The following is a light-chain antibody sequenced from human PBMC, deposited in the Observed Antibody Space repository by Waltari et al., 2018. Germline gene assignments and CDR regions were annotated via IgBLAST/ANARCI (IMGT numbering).Light chain of an antibody. V-gene: IGKV3-15*01. CDR1: QSVSSN. CDR3: QQSYSQTRT. J-gene: IGKJ1*01. Sequence: EIVMTQSPATLSVSPGERATLSCRASQSVSSNFAWYQQKPGQAPRLLIYGASTRATGIPARFSGSGSGRDFTLSISSLQPEDFATYCCQQSYSQTRTFGQGTKVEIK. CDR2: GAS.